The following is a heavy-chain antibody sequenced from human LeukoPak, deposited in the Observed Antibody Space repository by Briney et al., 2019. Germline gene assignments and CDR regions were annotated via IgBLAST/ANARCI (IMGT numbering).Heavy chain of an antibody. J-gene: IGHJ6*03. D-gene: IGHD5-24*01. Sequence: ASVKVSCKASGYTFTGYYMHWVRQAPGQGLEWMGWINPNSGGTNYAQKFQGRVTMTRDTSISTAYMELSRLRSDDTAVYYCARGGDGYNRPYYYMDVWGKGTTVTVSS. CDR3: ARGGDGYNRPYYYMDV. CDR1: GYTFTGYY. CDR2: INPNSGGT. V-gene: IGHV1-2*02.